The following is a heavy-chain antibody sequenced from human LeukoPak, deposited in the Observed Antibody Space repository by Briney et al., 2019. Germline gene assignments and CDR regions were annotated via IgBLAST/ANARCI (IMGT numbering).Heavy chain of an antibody. CDR3: ASQGGPQPGFYFYFFYGIDV. V-gene: IGHV1-69*13. Sequence: ASVKVSCKASGGTFSSYAISWVRQAPGQGLEWMGGIIPIFGTANYAQKFQGRVTITADESTSTAYMELSSLRSEDTAVYYCASQGGPQPGFYFYFFYGIDVWGQGAKGTGSS. J-gene: IGHJ6*01. D-gene: IGHD2-2*01. CDR1: GGTFSSYA. CDR2: IIPIFGTA.